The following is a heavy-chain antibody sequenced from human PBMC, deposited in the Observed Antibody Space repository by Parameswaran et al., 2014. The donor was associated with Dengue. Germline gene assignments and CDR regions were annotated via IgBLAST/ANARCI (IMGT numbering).Heavy chain of an antibody. V-gene: IGHV7-4-1*02. CDR2: INPNTGNP. Sequence: WVRQAPGQGLEWMGWINPNTGNPTYAQGFTERFVFSLDTSVSTAYLQISSLKAGDTAIYYCARAAVGLDCWGQGTLVTVSS. CDR3: ARAAVGLDC. D-gene: IGHD2-15*01. J-gene: IGHJ4*02.